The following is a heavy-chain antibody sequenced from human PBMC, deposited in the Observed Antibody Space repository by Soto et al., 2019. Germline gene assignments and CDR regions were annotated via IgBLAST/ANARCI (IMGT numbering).Heavy chain of an antibody. J-gene: IGHJ2*01. CDR1: GAPFSGYY. V-gene: IGHV4-34*01. D-gene: IGHD4-4*01. CDR2: INPSGST. Sequence: QVQLQQWGAGLLKPSETLSLTCAVYGAPFSGYYWSWIRQPPGKGLEWIGEINPSGSTNYNPSLKRRVTISVDTSRNQFSLKMTSVTTADTAVYYCARDGYSNPRYFDFWGRGTPVTVSS. CDR3: ARDGYSNPRYFDF.